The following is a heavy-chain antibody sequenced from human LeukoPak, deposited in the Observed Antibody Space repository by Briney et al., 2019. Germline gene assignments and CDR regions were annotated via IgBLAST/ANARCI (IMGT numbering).Heavy chain of an antibody. CDR3: ARDRIDSSGYCLDY. CDR1: GLTFSSYA. Sequence: GRSLRLSCAASGLTFSSYAMHWVRQAPGKGLEWVAVISYDGSNKYYADSVKGRFTISRDNSKNTLYLQMNSLRAEDTAVYYCARDRIDSSGYCLDYWGQGTLVTVSS. V-gene: IGHV3-30*04. CDR2: ISYDGSNK. D-gene: IGHD3-22*01. J-gene: IGHJ4*02.